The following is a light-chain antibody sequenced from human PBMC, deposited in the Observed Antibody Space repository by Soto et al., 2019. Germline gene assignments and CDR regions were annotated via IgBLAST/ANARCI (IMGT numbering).Light chain of an antibody. V-gene: IGKV3-20*01. CDR1: QSVSSSY. CDR2: GAS. CDR3: QQYGSSPRLT. Sequence: EIVLTQSPGTLSLSPGERATLSCRASQSVSSSYLAWYQQKPGQAPRLLIYGASSRATGIPDRFSGSGSGTDFPLTISRLEPEDFGVYYCQQYGSSPRLTFGGGTKVELK. J-gene: IGKJ4*01.